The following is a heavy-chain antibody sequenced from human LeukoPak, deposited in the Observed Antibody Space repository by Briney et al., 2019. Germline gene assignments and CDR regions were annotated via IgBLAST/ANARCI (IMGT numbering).Heavy chain of an antibody. D-gene: IGHD5/OR15-5a*01. CDR3: ASAASSLFDP. Sequence: ASVKVSCKASGGTFSSYAISWVRQAPGQGLEWMGGIIPIFGTANYAQKFQGRVTITADESTSTAYMELSSLRSEDTAVYYRASAASSLFDPWGQGTLVTVSS. CDR1: GGTFSSYA. V-gene: IGHV1-69*01. J-gene: IGHJ5*02. CDR2: IIPIFGTA.